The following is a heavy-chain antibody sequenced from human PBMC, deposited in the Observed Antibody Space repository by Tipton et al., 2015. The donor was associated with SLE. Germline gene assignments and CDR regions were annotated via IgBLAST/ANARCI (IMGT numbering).Heavy chain of an antibody. V-gene: IGHV4-4*07. CDR1: GGSISSYY. J-gene: IGHJ2*01. CDR3: ARELLSPMTTVHWYFDL. D-gene: IGHD4-11*01. CDR2: IYTRGST. Sequence: TLSLTCTVSGGSISSYYWSWIRQSAGQGLEWIGRIYTRGSTNYNPSLTSRVTMSVDTSENQRSLKLNSMTAADTAVYYCARELLSPMTTVHWYFDLWGRGTLVTVSS.